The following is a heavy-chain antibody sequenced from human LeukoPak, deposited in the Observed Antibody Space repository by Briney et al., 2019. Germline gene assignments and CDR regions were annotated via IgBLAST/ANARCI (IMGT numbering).Heavy chain of an antibody. Sequence: PGGSLRLSCAASGFTFSSHGMNWVRQAPGKGPEWVSSISSRSSYIYYADSMKGRFTISRDNAKNSLYLQMNSLRADDTAVYYCARDDYYCALGVCSVFDHWGRGTLVTVSS. CDR2: ISSRSSYI. J-gene: IGHJ4*02. CDR3: ARDDYYCALGVCSVFDH. CDR1: GFTFSSHG. D-gene: IGHD2-8*01. V-gene: IGHV3-21*01.